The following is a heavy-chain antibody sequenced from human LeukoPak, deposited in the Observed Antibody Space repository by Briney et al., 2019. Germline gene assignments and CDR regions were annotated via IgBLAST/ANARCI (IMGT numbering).Heavy chain of an antibody. CDR1: GYTFTNYD. CDR3: ARGRPYYYDSSGYYSFFDY. D-gene: IGHD3-22*01. V-gene: IGHV1-8*01. Sequence: ASVKVSCKASGYTFTNYDINWVRQATGQGLEWMGWMNPNSGNTGYAQKFQGRVTMTRNTSISTAYMELSSLRSEDTAVYYCARGRPYYYDSSGYYSFFDYWGQGTLVTVSS. J-gene: IGHJ4*02. CDR2: MNPNSGNT.